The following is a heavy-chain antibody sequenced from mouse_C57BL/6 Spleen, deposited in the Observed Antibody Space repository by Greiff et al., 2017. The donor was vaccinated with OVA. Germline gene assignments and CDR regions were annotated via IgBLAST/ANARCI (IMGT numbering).Heavy chain of an antibody. CDR2: IDPETGGT. Sequence: QVQLQQSGAELVRPGASVTLSCKASGYTFTDYEMHWVKQTPVQGLEWIGAIDPETGGTAYNQKVKGKAILTADKSSSTAYMELRSLTSEDSAVYYCTRRGLYAMDYWGQGTSVTVSA. J-gene: IGHJ4*01. CDR3: TRRGLYAMDY. CDR1: GYTFTDYE. V-gene: IGHV1-15*01.